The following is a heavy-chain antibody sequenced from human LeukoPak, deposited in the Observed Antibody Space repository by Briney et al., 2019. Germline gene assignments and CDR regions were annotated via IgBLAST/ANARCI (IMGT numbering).Heavy chain of an antibody. V-gene: IGHV3-48*03. CDR3: AREVQWELPDS. CDR1: GFTFSSYE. D-gene: IGHD1-26*01. J-gene: IGHJ5*01. CDR2: ITADGTHK. Sequence: GGSLRLSCAASGFTFSSYEMNWVRQAPGKGLEWVSYITADGTHKYYADSVKGRFTISRDNARNLLYLHMNSLRVDDTAIYYCAREVQWELPDSWGQGTLVTVS.